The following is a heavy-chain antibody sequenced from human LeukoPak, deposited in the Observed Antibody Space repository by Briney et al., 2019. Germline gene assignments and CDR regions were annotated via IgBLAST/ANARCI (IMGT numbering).Heavy chain of an antibody. Sequence: GSSVKVSCKASGGTFSSYAVSWVRQAPGQGLEWMGGFDPEDGETIYAQKFQGRVTMTEDTSTDTAYMELSSLRSEDTAVYYCATQWLRSWSSGWYYFDYWGQGTLVTVSS. V-gene: IGHV1-24*01. J-gene: IGHJ4*02. CDR2: FDPEDGET. CDR1: GGTFSSYA. D-gene: IGHD6-19*01. CDR3: ATQWLRSWSSGWYYFDY.